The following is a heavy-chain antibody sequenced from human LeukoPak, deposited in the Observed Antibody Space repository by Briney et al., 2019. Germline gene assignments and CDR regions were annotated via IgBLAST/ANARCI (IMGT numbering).Heavy chain of an antibody. J-gene: IGHJ3*02. CDR3: ARVGENYYDSSGYYYVGGGAFDI. V-gene: IGHV3-30*04. Sequence: GGSLRLSCAASGFTFSSYAMHWVRQAPGKGLEWVAVISYDGSNKYYADSVKGRFTISRDNSKNTLYLQMNSLRAEDTAVYYCARVGENYYDSSGYYYVGGGAFDIWGQGTMVTVSS. CDR2: ISYDGSNK. CDR1: GFTFSSYA. D-gene: IGHD3-22*01.